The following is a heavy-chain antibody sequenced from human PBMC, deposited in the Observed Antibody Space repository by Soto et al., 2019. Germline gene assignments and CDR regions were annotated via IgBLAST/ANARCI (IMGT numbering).Heavy chain of an antibody. V-gene: IGHV3-48*02. Sequence: GGSLRPSCTPSVSIFSDYSRNWVRQAPGKGLEWISYITTTSSTMYYADSVKGRFTISRDNAKNSLYLQMNSLRDEDTAVYYCARDSSGRQYYGMDVWGQGATVTVSS. CDR3: ARDSSGRQYYGMDV. J-gene: IGHJ6*02. D-gene: IGHD3-22*01. CDR1: VSIFSDYS. CDR2: ITTTSSTM.